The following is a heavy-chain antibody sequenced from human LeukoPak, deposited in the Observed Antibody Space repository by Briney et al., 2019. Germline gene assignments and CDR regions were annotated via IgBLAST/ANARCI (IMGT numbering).Heavy chain of an antibody. D-gene: IGHD1-26*01. Sequence: PGGSLRLSCAASGFTFSSYSMNWVRQAPGKGLEWVSSISSSSYIYYADSVKGRFTISRDNAKNSLYLQMNSLRAEDTAVYYCARGEIVGATTPLDYWGQGTLVTVSS. CDR2: ISSSSYI. V-gene: IGHV3-21*01. CDR1: GFTFSSYS. J-gene: IGHJ4*02. CDR3: ARGEIVGATTPLDY.